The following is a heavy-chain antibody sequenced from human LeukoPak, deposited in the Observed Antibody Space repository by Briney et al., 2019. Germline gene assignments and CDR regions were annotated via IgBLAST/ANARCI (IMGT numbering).Heavy chain of an antibody. CDR2: TNHSGST. V-gene: IGHV4-34*01. J-gene: IGHJ4*02. D-gene: IGHD1-26*01. Sequence: PSETLSLTCAVYGGSFSGYYWSWIRQPPGKGLEWIGETNHSGSTNYNPSLKSRVTISVDTSKNQFSLKLSSVTAADTAVYYCARGVKRGSYSYWGQGTLVTVSS. CDR1: GGSFSGYY. CDR3: ARGVKRGSYSY.